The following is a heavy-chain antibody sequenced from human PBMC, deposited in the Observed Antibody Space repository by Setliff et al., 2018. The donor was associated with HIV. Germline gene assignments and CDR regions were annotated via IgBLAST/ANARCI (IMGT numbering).Heavy chain of an antibody. CDR1: GDSASNSRYY. CDR3: ARGAIAVAGISYYYYGMDV. CDR2: IHYDEKT. D-gene: IGHD6-19*01. Sequence: SETLSLTCTVSGDSASNSRYYWAWIRQPPGKGLEYIGSIHYDEKTYYNPSLKSRVTISIDTSKNQFSLSLTSVTAADTAVYYCARGAIAVAGISYYYYGMDVWGQGTTVTVSS. J-gene: IGHJ6*02. V-gene: IGHV4-39*02.